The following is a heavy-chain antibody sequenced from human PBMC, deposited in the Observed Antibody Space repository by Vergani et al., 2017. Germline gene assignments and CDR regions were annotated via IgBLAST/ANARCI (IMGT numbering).Heavy chain of an antibody. CDR2: ISSSSSTI. Sequence: EVQLVESGGGLVQPGGSLRLSCAASGFTFCSYSMNWVRQAPGKGLEWVSYISSSSSTIYYADSVKGRFTISRDNAKNSLYLQMNSLRAEDTAVYYCARVATIGWFDPWGQGTLVTVSS. CDR3: ARVATIGWFDP. CDR1: GFTFCSYS. V-gene: IGHV3-48*01. J-gene: IGHJ5*02. D-gene: IGHD5-12*01.